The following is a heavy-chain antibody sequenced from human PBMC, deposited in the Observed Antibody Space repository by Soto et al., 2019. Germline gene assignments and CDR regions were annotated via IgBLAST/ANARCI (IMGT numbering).Heavy chain of an antibody. CDR2: ISAYNGNT. CDR1: GGTFSNHG. V-gene: IGHV1-18*01. D-gene: IGHD6-6*01. J-gene: IGHJ4*02. Sequence: GASVKVSCKASGGTFSNHGISWVRQAPGQGLEWMGWISAYNGNTNYAQKLQGRVTMTTDTSTSTAYMELRSLRSDDTAVYYCAREGHRSIAARPSFDYWGQGTLVTVSS. CDR3: AREGHRSIAARPSFDY.